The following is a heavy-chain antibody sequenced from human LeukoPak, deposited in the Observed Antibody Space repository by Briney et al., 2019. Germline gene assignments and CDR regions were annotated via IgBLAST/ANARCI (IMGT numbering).Heavy chain of an antibody. J-gene: IGHJ4*02. Sequence: PGKSLTLSCVVSGFNFDNFAMHWVRQPLGKGLEWVSVIYSGGSTYYADSVKGRFTISRDNSKNTLYLQMNSLRAEDTAVYYCARGGYDFWSGYYPFDYWGQGTLVTVSS. CDR2: IYSGGST. CDR3: ARGGYDFWSGYYPFDY. D-gene: IGHD3-3*01. CDR1: GFNFDNFA. V-gene: IGHV3-53*01.